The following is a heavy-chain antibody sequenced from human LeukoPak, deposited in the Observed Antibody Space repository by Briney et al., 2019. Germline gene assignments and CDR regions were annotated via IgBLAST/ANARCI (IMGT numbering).Heavy chain of an antibody. CDR1: GGSITGHY. CDR3: ARLHALGAEEFDP. V-gene: IGHV4-59*11. CDR2: IHYTGST. D-gene: IGHD3-16*01. J-gene: IGHJ5*02. Sequence: SETLSLTCTVSGGSITGHYWSWIRQPPGKGLEWIGYIHYTGSTNYNPSLNSRITMSVDTPNNQFSLRLTSVTATDTAVYYCARLHALGAEEFDPWGQGALVTVTS.